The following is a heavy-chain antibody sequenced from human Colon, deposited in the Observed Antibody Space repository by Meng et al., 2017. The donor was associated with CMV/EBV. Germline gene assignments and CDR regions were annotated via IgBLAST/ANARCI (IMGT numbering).Heavy chain of an antibody. CDR2: INPDSGDT. CDR1: GYTFTGYH. D-gene: IGHD1-26*01. J-gene: IGHJ4*02. V-gene: IGHV1-2*02. CDR3: ARRPVAVWEGWDN. Sequence: ASVKVSCKSSGYTFTGYHIHWVRQAPGQGLEWMGWINPDSGDTKYSQRFQGRVTMTRDTSISVAHMDLSGLRSDDTAVYYCARRPVAVWEGWDNWGQGTRVTVSS.